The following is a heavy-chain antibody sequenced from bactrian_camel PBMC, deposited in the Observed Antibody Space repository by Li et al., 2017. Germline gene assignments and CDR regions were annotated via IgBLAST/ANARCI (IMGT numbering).Heavy chain of an antibody. CDR1: GFAFDDSD. Sequence: HVQLVESGVGSVQAGGSLRLSCKASGFAFDDSDMAWYRQAPGNECGMVSTISSDGSPYYAESVKGRFTVSQDNAENVMYLQMNSLKPEDTAMYYCAADYGGGRCLGPVFEYSYWGRGTQVTVS. CDR3: AADYGGGRCLGPVFEYSY. D-gene: IGHD5*01. V-gene: IGHV3S63*01. CDR2: TISSDGSP. J-gene: IGHJ4*01.